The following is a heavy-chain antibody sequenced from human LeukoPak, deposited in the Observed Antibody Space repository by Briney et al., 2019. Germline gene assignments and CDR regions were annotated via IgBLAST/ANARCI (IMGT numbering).Heavy chain of an antibody. Sequence: ASVKVSCKASGYTFTGYYMHWVRQAPGQGLEWMGWINPNSGGTNYAQKFQGRVTMTRDTSISTAYMELSSLRSEDTAVYYCARNYYDSSGYYYIGYWGQGTLVTVSS. CDR3: ARNYYDSSGYYYIGY. V-gene: IGHV1-2*02. CDR1: GYTFTGYY. CDR2: INPNSGGT. J-gene: IGHJ4*02. D-gene: IGHD3-22*01.